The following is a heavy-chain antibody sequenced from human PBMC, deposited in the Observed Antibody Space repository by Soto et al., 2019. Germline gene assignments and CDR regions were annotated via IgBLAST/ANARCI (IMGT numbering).Heavy chain of an antibody. V-gene: IGHV3-21*02. CDR1: GFTFSSYS. Sequence: EVQLVESGGGLVKPGGSLRLSCAASGFTFSSYSMNWVRQAPGKGLEWVSSISSSSSYIYYADSVKGRFTISRDNAKKSLYLEKNSLRAEDRAVYDGAGEGGGVMVRGVIGFVYWGQGTLVTVSS. J-gene: IGHJ4*02. D-gene: IGHD3-10*01. CDR3: AGEGGGVMVRGVIGFVY. CDR2: ISSSSSYI.